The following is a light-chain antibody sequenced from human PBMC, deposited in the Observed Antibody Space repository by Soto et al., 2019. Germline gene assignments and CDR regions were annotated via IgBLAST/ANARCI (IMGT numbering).Light chain of an antibody. CDR2: EVT. CDR1: SSDVGGYNY. V-gene: IGLV2-14*01. Sequence: QSALTQPASVSGSPGQSITISCTGTSSDVGGYNYVSWYQHHPGKAPKLMIYEVTYRPSGVSNRFSGSKSGDTASLTISGLQAEDEADYYCSSYTSSSTLVFGGGT. J-gene: IGLJ2*01. CDR3: SSYTSSSTLV.